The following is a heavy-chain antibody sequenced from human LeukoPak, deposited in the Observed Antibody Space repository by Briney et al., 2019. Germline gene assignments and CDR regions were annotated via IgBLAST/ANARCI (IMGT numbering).Heavy chain of an antibody. J-gene: IGHJ4*02. D-gene: IGHD1-7*01. V-gene: IGHV4-39*01. CDR2: IHYSGNT. CDR1: GGSISSSSYY. CDR3: ATGGENYNYFEY. Sequence: PSETLSLTCTVSGGSISSSSYYWGWIRQPPGKGLEWIGSIHYSGNTYSNLSLKSRVTIAVEKSKNQFSLKLSSVTAADTAVYYCATGGENYNYFEYWGQGTLVTVSS.